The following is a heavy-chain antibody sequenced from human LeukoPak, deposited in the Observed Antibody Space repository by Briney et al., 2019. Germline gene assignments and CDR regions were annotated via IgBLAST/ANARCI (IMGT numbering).Heavy chain of an antibody. CDR2: INSDGSST. V-gene: IGHV3-74*01. CDR1: GFTFSSYW. D-gene: IGHD3-10*01. Sequence: GGSLRLSCAASGFTFSSYWMHLVRQAAGKGLVWVSRINSDGSSTSYADSVKGRFTISRDNAKNTLYLQMNSLRAEDTAVYYCARAGSGSYYFYGMDVWGQGTTVTVSS. J-gene: IGHJ6*02. CDR3: ARAGSGSYYFYGMDV.